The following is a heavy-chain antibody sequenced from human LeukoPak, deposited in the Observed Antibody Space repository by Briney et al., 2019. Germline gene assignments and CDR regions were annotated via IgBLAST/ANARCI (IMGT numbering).Heavy chain of an antibody. CDR1: GFPFSTFW. CDR2: INQDGSEK. V-gene: IGHV3-7*01. J-gene: IGHJ4*01. CDR3: ARAGGSGTVDY. D-gene: IGHD3-10*01. Sequence: GSLRLSCAVSGFPFSTFWMSWVRQAPGKGLEWVANINQDGSEKYYVDSVKGRFTISRDNAKNSLYLQMNSLRAEDTAVYYCARAGGSGTVDYWGHGTLVTVSS.